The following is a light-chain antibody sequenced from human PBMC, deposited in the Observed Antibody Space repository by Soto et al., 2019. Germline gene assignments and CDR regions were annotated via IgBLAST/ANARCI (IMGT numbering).Light chain of an antibody. CDR2: TTS. Sequence: DIQMTQSPSSLSASVGDRVTITCRASQSIISYLNWYQQKPGKAPKLLIYTTSNLPGGVPSRFSVSGSGTDFTLTISTLQPEDFATYFCQQSYLTPRTFGQGTKVEIK. CDR1: QSIISY. V-gene: IGKV1-39*01. J-gene: IGKJ1*01. CDR3: QQSYLTPRT.